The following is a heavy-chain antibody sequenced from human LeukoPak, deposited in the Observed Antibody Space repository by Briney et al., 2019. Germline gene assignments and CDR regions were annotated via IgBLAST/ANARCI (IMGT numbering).Heavy chain of an antibody. Sequence: ASVKVSCKASGYTFTTYGITWVRQAPGQGLEWMGWISPYNGNTNYAQKFQGRVTMTSDTSTSTAYMDMRNLRSDDTAVYYCARDFSIAVAGTVGYWGQGTLVTVSS. D-gene: IGHD6-19*01. CDR1: GYTFTTYG. J-gene: IGHJ4*02. CDR3: ARDFSIAVAGTVGY. V-gene: IGHV1-18*01. CDR2: ISPYNGNT.